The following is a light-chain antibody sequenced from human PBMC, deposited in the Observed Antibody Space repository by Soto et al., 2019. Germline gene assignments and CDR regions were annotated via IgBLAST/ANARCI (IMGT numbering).Light chain of an antibody. J-gene: IGLJ2*01. V-gene: IGLV2-14*01. CDR3: SSYTSSSTLRV. Sequence: QSALTQPASVSGSPGQSITISCTGTSSDVGGYNYVSWYQQHPGKAAKLRIYDVSNRPSGVSKRVSGSKAGNTASLTISGLQAEDEADYYCSSYTSSSTLRVFGGGTKLTVL. CDR2: DVS. CDR1: SSDVGGYNY.